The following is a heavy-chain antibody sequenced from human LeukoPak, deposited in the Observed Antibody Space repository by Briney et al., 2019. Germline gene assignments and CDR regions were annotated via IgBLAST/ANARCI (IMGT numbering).Heavy chain of an antibody. Sequence: PGGSLRLSCAASGFTFSSYAMSWVRQAPGKGLEWVSAISGSGGSTYYADSVKGRFTISRDNSKNTLYLEMSILRAEDTALFYCAKDPEYGANFPEYFQHWRQGTLVTVS. D-gene: IGHD4-23*01. CDR3: AKDPEYGANFPEYFQH. CDR2: ISGSGGST. V-gene: IGHV3-23*01. J-gene: IGHJ1*01. CDR1: GFTFSSYA.